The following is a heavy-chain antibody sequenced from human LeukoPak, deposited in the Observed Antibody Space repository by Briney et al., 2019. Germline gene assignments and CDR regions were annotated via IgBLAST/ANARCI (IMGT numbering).Heavy chain of an antibody. V-gene: IGHV4-59*01. CDR3: ARGRIAVAGSFDY. D-gene: IGHD6-19*01. J-gene: IGHJ4*02. Sequence: SETLSLTCTVSGGSISSYYRSWIRQPPGKGLEWIGYIYYSGSTNYNPSLKSRVTISVATSKNQFSLKLSSVTAADTAVYYCARGRIAVAGSFDYWGQGTLVTVSS. CDR2: IYYSGST. CDR1: GGSISSYY.